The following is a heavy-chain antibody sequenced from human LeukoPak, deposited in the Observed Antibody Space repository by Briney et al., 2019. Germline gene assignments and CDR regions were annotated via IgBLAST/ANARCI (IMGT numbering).Heavy chain of an antibody. V-gene: IGHV3-23*01. CDR3: ATLMRGPIGYVGYGGEDY. CDR2: IGSNGDDK. J-gene: IGHJ4*02. CDR1: RFSLSNYW. Sequence: GGSLRLSCAASRFSLSNYWMTWVRQAPGKGLEWLSYIGSNGDDKLYADSVKGRFTISRDNSKNTLFLQMNSLRAEDTAVYYCATLMRGPIGYVGYGGEDYWGQGTLVSVSS. D-gene: IGHD5-12*01.